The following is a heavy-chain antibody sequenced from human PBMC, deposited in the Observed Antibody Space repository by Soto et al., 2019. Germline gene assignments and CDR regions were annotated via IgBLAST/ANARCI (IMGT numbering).Heavy chain of an antibody. J-gene: IGHJ4*02. Sequence: EVQLLESGGGLVQPGGSLRLSCAASGFSFAPSTMSWVRQAPGKGLEWVSTISVSVGSTYSADSVQGRFTVSSDISDNTMFLRMTSLTADDTAVYFCAKRDVPHSTSNAYFYDHWGRGVLVTVSS. CDR1: GFSFAPST. CDR3: AKRDVPHSTSNAYFYDH. CDR2: ISVSVGST. D-gene: IGHD2-21*02. V-gene: IGHV3-23*01.